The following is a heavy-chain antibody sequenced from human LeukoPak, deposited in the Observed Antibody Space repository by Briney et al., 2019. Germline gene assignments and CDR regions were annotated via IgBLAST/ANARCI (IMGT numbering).Heavy chain of an antibody. Sequence: SETLSLTCAVYGGSFSGYYWSWIRQPPGKGLEWIGEINHSGSTNYNPSLKSRVTISVDTSKNQFSLKLSSATAADTAVYYCARARTIWSGYYGYYYYYMDVWGKGTTVTVSS. V-gene: IGHV4-34*01. D-gene: IGHD3-3*01. CDR1: GGSFSGYY. CDR2: INHSGST. J-gene: IGHJ6*03. CDR3: ARARTIWSGYYGYYYYYMDV.